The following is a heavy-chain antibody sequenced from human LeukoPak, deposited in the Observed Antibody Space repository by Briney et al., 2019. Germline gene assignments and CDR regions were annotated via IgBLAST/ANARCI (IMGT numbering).Heavy chain of an antibody. CDR3: ARGGYSGYVY. D-gene: IGHD5-12*01. J-gene: IGHJ4*02. Sequence: SETLSLTCAVYGGSFSGYYWSWIRQPPGKGLEWIGEINHSGSTDYNPSLTSRVTISVDTSKNQFSLKLSSVTAADTAVYYCARGGYSGYVYWGQGTLVTVSS. CDR2: INHSGST. V-gene: IGHV4-34*01. CDR1: GGSFSGYY.